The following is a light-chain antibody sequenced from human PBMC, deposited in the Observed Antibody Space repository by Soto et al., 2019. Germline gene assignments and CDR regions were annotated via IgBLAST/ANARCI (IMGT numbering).Light chain of an antibody. CDR3: QQYGSSGIT. CDR2: GAS. CDR1: QSVSSY. Sequence: ETVLTQSPATLSLSPGERATLSCRASQSVSSYLAWYQQKPGQAPRLLIYGASSRATGIPDRFSGSGSGTDFTLTISRLEPEDFAVYYCQQYGSSGITFGQGTRLEIK. V-gene: IGKV3-20*01. J-gene: IGKJ5*01.